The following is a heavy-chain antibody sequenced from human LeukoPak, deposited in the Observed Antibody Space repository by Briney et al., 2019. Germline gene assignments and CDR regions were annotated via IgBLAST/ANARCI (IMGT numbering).Heavy chain of an antibody. V-gene: IGHV1-18*01. CDR1: GYTFTSYG. Sequence: ASVKVSCKASGYTFTSYGISWVRQAPGQGHGWMGWISAYNGNTNYAQKLQGRVTMTTDTSTSTAYMELRSLRSDDTAVYYCAREFFRYFEARLDYWGQGTLVTVSS. D-gene: IGHD3-9*01. CDR2: ISAYNGNT. J-gene: IGHJ4*02. CDR3: AREFFRYFEARLDY.